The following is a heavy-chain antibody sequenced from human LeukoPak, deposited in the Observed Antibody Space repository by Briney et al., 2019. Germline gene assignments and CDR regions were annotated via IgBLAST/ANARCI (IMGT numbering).Heavy chain of an antibody. D-gene: IGHD3-10*01. CDR3: ARADHYYYGSGSYYMPLYYYYYGMDV. CDR2: INSDGSST. CDR1: GFTFSSYW. J-gene: IGHJ6*02. Sequence: GGSLRLSCAASGFTFSSYWMHWVRQAPGKGLVWVSRINSDGSSTSYADSVKGRFTISRDNAKNTLYLQMNSLRAEDTAVYYCARADHYYYGSGSYYMPLYYYYYGMDVWGQGTTVTASS. V-gene: IGHV3-74*01.